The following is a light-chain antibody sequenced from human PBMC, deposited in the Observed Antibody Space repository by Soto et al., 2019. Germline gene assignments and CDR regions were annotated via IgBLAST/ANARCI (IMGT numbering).Light chain of an antibody. CDR1: SSDVGGYDY. J-gene: IGLJ1*01. CDR3: SSFVGPYTYV. CDR2: DVS. Sequence: QSALTQPRSASGSPGQSVTISCTGTSSDVGGYDYVSWYQHHPGKAPKVTIYDVSKRPSGVPDRFSGSKSGNTASLTISGLQADDEADYYCSSFVGPYTYVFGTGTKVTVL. V-gene: IGLV2-11*01.